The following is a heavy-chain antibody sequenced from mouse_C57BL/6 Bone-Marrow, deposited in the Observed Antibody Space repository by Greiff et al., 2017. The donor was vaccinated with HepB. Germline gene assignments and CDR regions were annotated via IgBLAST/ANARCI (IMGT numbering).Heavy chain of an antibody. Sequence: VKLMESGAELARPGASVKLSCKASGYTFTSYGISWVKQRTGQGLEWIGEIYPRSGNTYYNEKFKGKATLTADKSSSTAYMELRSLTSEDSAVYFCARAYYDYGWFAYWGQGTRVTVSA. V-gene: IGHV1-81*01. J-gene: IGHJ3*01. D-gene: IGHD2-4*01. CDR3: ARAYYDYGWFAY. CDR1: GYTFTSYG. CDR2: IYPRSGNT.